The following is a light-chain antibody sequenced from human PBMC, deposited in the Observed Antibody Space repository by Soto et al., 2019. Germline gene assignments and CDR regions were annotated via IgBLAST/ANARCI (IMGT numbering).Light chain of an antibody. CDR3: SSYTSSSTPYV. J-gene: IGLJ1*01. V-gene: IGLV2-14*01. CDR2: EVS. Sequence: QSALTQPASGSGAPGQSITISCTGTSSDVGGYNYVSWYQQHPGKAPKLMIYEVSNRPSGVSNRFSGSKSGNTASLTISGLQADDEADYYCSSYTSSSTPYVFGTGTKLTVL. CDR1: SSDVGGYNY.